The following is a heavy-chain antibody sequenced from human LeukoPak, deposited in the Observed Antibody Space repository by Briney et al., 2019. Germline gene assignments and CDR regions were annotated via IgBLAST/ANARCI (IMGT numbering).Heavy chain of an antibody. CDR3: TRGGGVVWGRFDY. CDR2: IKQDGSEK. Sequence: GGSLRLSCAASGFSFSNYWMSWVRQAPGKGLEWVANIKQDGSEKYYVDSVKGRFTISRDNAQNSLFLQVNSLRAEDTAVYYCTRGGGVVWGRFDYWGQGTLVTVSS. D-gene: IGHD3-16*01. V-gene: IGHV3-7*01. J-gene: IGHJ4*02. CDR1: GFSFSNYW.